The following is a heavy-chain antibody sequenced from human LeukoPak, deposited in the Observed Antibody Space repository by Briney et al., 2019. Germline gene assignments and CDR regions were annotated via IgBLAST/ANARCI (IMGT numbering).Heavy chain of an antibody. D-gene: IGHD2-15*01. CDR1: GFTFSRYW. CDR3: ARDPSCSGGSCRDGYSDY. CDR2: IKQDGSEK. Sequence: GGSLRLSCAASGFTFSRYWMYWVRQAPGKGLEWVANIKQDGSEKYYVDSVKGRFTISRDNAKNSLYLQMNSLRAEDTAVYYCARDPSCSGGSCRDGYSDYWGQGTLVAVSS. V-gene: IGHV3-7*01. J-gene: IGHJ4*02.